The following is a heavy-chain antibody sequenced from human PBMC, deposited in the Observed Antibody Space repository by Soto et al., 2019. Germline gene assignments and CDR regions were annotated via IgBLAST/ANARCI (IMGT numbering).Heavy chain of an antibody. Sequence: GGSLRLSCAASGFTFDDYTMHWVRQAPGKGLEWVSLISWDGGSTYYADSVKGRFTISRDNSKNSLYLQMNSLRTEDTALYYCAISVRCSRGSCYQYFDYWGQGTLVTVSS. CDR2: ISWDGGST. CDR3: AISVRCSRGSCYQYFDY. D-gene: IGHD2-15*01. V-gene: IGHV3-43*01. J-gene: IGHJ4*02. CDR1: GFTFDDYT.